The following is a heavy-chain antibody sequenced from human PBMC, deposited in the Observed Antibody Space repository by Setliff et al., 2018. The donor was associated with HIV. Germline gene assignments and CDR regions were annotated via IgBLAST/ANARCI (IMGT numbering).Heavy chain of an antibody. V-gene: IGHV1-2*02. Sequence: ASVKVSCKASGYTFTGYYICWVRQAPGQGLEWMGWINPHSGGTNYAQKFQGRVTMTRDTSISTASMELSRLRSDDTAVYYCARGAYYYDSSGYPRDPFDLWGQGTMVTVSS. J-gene: IGHJ3*01. CDR1: GYTFTGYY. CDR2: INPHSGGT. CDR3: ARGAYYYDSSGYPRDPFDL. D-gene: IGHD3-22*01.